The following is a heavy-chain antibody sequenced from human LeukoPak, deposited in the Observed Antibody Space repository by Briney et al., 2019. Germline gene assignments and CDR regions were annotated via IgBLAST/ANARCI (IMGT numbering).Heavy chain of an antibody. CDR2: ISSSSSYI. Sequence: PGGSLRLSCAASGFTFSSYSMNWVRQAPGKGLEWVSSISSSSSYIYYADSVKGRFTISRDNAKNSLYLQMNSLRAEDTAVYCCAKVEMATIDYYYGMDVWGQGTTVTVSS. D-gene: IGHD5-24*01. V-gene: IGHV3-21*01. J-gene: IGHJ6*02. CDR3: AKVEMATIDYYYGMDV. CDR1: GFTFSSYS.